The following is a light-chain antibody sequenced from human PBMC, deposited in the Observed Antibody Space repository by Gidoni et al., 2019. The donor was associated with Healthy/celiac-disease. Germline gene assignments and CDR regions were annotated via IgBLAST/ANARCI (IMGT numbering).Light chain of an antibody. V-gene: IGKV3-15*01. J-gene: IGKJ5*01. Sequence: EIVMPQSPATLSVSPGERAALSCRASPSVSSNLTWYQQKPGQAPRLLIYGASTRATGIPARFSGSGSGTEFTVTISSLQSEDFAVYYCQQYNNWPPSITFGQGTRLEIK. CDR2: GAS. CDR1: PSVSSN. CDR3: QQYNNWPPSIT.